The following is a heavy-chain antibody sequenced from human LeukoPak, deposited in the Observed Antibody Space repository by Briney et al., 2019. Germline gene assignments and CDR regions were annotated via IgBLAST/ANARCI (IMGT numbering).Heavy chain of an antibody. D-gene: IGHD2-21*02. V-gene: IGHV4-34*01. CDR2: INHSGST. J-gene: IGHJ4*02. CDR1: GGSFRGHY. CDR3: ARVGDHLSFDY. Sequence: PSETLSLTCAVYGGSFRGHYWSWIRQPPGKGLEWIGEINHSGSTNYDPSLKSRVTISVDTSKNQFSLKLRSVTAADTAVYYCARVGDHLSFDYWGQGTLVTVSS.